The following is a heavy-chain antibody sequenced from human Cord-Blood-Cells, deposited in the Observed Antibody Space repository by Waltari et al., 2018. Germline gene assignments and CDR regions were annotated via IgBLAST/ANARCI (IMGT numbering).Heavy chain of an antibody. D-gene: IGHD5-12*01. CDR2: FDPEDGET. V-gene: IGHV1-24*01. CDR1: GYTLTELS. Sequence: QVQLVQSGAEVKKPGASVKVSCKVSGYTLTELSMHWVRQAPGKGLEWMGGFDPEDGETIYAQKFQGRVTMTEETSTDTAYMELSSLRSEDTAVYYCATDRRDGYNYSDAFDIWGQGTMVTVSS. J-gene: IGHJ3*02. CDR3: ATDRRDGYNYSDAFDI.